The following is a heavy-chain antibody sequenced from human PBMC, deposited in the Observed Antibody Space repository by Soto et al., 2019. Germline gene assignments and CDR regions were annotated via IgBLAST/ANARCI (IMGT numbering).Heavy chain of an antibody. CDR1: GGSISSGGYS. J-gene: IGHJ5*02. V-gene: IGHV4-30-2*01. D-gene: IGHD3-10*01. CDR2: IYHSGST. CDR3: ARDRGGVASNWFDP. Sequence: LSLTCAVSGGSISSGGYSWSWIRQPPGKGLEWIGYIYHSGSTYYNPSLKSRVTISVDRSKNQFSLKLNSMTAADTAVYYCARDRGGVASNWFDPWGQGTLVTVSS.